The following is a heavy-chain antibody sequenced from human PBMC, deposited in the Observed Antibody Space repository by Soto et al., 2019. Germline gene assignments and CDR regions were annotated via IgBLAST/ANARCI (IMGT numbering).Heavy chain of an antibody. CDR1: GFTFSSSW. V-gene: IGHV3-74*01. CDR3: ARSYYDFWSGYYNDYYYGIDV. Sequence: GGSLRLSCAASGFTFSSSWMHWVRQAPGKGLVWVSRINSDGSSTSYADSVKGRFTISRDNAKSTLYLQMNSLRAEDTAVYYCARSYYDFWSGYYNDYYYGIDVWGQGTTVTVSS. CDR2: INSDGSST. J-gene: IGHJ6*02. D-gene: IGHD3-3*01.